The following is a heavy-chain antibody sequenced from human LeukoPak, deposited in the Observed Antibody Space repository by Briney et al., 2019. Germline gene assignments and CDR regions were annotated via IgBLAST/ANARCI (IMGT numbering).Heavy chain of an antibody. D-gene: IGHD3-9*01. V-gene: IGHV1-3*01. Sequence: ASVKVSCKASGYTSTSYAMHWVRQAPGQRLEWMGWINAGNGNTKYSQKFQGRVTITRDTSASTAYMELSSLRSEDTDVYYCARGDYDILTGYYSPFDYWGQGTLVTVSS. J-gene: IGHJ4*02. CDR2: INAGNGNT. CDR1: GYTSTSYA. CDR3: ARGDYDILTGYYSPFDY.